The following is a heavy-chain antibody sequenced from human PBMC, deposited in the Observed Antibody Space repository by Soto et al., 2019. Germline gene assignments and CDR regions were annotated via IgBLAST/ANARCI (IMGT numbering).Heavy chain of an antibody. Sequence: DVQLLASGGGLVQPEGSLRLSWAASGFTFSSYAMGWVRQGPGKGLEWVAVVSIGGSTHYADSVSGRLTISRDNSRNSLSLQMNSITAEDTAVDFCAKRLGAGGNVDYWGQGALVTVSS. CDR1: GFTFSSYA. V-gene: IGHV3-23*01. D-gene: IGHD1-1*01. J-gene: IGHJ4*02. CDR3: AKRLGAGGNVDY. CDR2: VSIGGST.